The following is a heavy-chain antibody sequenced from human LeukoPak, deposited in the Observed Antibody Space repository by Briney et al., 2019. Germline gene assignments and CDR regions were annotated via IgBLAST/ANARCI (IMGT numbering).Heavy chain of an antibody. V-gene: IGHV3-30*18. J-gene: IGHJ4*02. D-gene: IGHD3-10*01. CDR1: GFTFSSYG. CDR3: AKEDYYGSGSYYMYYFDY. CDR2: ISYDGSSK. Sequence: GRSLRLSCAASGFTFSSYGMHWVRQAPGKGLEWVAVISYDGSSKYYADSVKGRFTISRDNSKNTLYLQMNSLRAEDTAVYYCAKEDYYGSGSYYMYYFDYWGQGTLVTVSS.